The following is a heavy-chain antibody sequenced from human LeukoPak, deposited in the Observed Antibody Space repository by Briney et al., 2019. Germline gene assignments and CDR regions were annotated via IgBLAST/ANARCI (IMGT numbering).Heavy chain of an antibody. CDR1: GGSVSGSDYY. Sequence: PSETLSLTCTVSGGSVSGSDYYWGWIRQPPGEGLEWIGSIYYSGSTYYNPSLKSRVTISVDTSKNQFSLKLSSVTAADTAVYYCATQGEPPYDILTGYFGYWGQGTLVTVSS. J-gene: IGHJ4*02. D-gene: IGHD3-9*01. V-gene: IGHV4-39*07. CDR2: IYYSGST. CDR3: ATQGEPPYDILTGYFGY.